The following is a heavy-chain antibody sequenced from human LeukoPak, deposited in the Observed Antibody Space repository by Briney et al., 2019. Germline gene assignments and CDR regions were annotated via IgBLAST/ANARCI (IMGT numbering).Heavy chain of an antibody. CDR1: GHSFTSYW. Sequence: GESLKISCKGSGHSFTSYWIGWVRQMPGKGLEWMGIIYPGDSDTRYSPSFQGQVTISADKSISTAYLQWSSLKASDTAMYYCARRGWNEFNWFDPWGQGTLVTVSS. CDR3: ARRGWNEFNWFDP. J-gene: IGHJ5*02. D-gene: IGHD1-1*01. V-gene: IGHV5-51*01. CDR2: IYPGDSDT.